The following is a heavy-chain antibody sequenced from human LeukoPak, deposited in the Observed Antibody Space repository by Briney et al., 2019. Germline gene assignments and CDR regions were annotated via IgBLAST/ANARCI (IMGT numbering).Heavy chain of an antibody. CDR2: VYSSGST. CDR1: GGSISSNSHY. V-gene: IGHV4-39*01. J-gene: IGHJ4*02. D-gene: IGHD1-7*01. Sequence: SETLSLTCTVSGGSISSNSHYWGWIRQPPGKGLEWIGSVYSSGSTNSNPSLKTRVTISVDTSKNQFSLKLNFVTAADTAVYYCARHHNWNYFFDYWGQGTLVTVSS. CDR3: ARHHNWNYFFDY.